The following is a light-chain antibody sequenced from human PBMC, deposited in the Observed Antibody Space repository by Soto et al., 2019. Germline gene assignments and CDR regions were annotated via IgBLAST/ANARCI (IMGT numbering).Light chain of an antibody. V-gene: IGKV3-20*01. Sequence: EIVLTQSPGTLSLSPGERATLSCRASQSVSNNYLAWFQQKPGQAPRILIYGASNRATGIPDRFSGSGSGTEFTLTISRLEPEDFVVYYCHQYGRSPYTFGQGTKLEIK. CDR2: GAS. CDR1: QSVSNNY. J-gene: IGKJ2*01. CDR3: HQYGRSPYT.